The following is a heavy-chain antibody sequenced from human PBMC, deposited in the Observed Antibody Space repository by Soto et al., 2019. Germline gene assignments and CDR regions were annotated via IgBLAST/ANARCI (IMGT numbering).Heavy chain of an antibody. V-gene: IGHV4-59*01. J-gene: IGHJ4*02. CDR1: GGSISSYY. Sequence: SGTLSITGTVSGGSISSYYWSWIRQPPGKGLEWIGYIYYSGSTNYNPSLKSRVTISVDTSKDQFSLKLSSVTAADTAVYYCVRDRYSSGWLDYWGQGTLVTVSS. CDR3: VRDRYSSGWLDY. D-gene: IGHD6-19*01. CDR2: IYYSGST.